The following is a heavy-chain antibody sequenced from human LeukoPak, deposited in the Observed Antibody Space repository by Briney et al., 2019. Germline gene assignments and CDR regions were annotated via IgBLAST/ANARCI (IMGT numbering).Heavy chain of an antibody. V-gene: IGHV1-18*04. CDR3: ARDYTYGLFDY. CDR1: GYTFGTYG. CDR2: ITIYNGDT. D-gene: IGHD5-18*01. J-gene: IGHJ4*02. Sequence: ASVKVSCKASGYTFGTYGITWVRRAPGQGLEWMGGITIYNGDTHHAQKVQGRVTMTTDSSTSTAYMELRSLRSDDTAVYYCARDYTYGLFDYWGQGTLVTVSS.